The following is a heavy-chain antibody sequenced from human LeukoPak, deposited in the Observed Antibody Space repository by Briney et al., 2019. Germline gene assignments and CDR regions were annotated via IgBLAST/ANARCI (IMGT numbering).Heavy chain of an antibody. CDR2: IYYSGST. Sequence: PSETLSLTCTVSGGSISSYYWSWIRQPPGKGLEWIGYIYYSGSTNYNPSLKSRVTISVDTSKNQFSLKLSSVTAADTAVYYCARVAIAAAGYNWFDPWGQGTLVTVSS. CDR1: GGSISSYY. J-gene: IGHJ5*02. CDR3: ARVAIAAAGYNWFDP. V-gene: IGHV4-59*01. D-gene: IGHD6-13*01.